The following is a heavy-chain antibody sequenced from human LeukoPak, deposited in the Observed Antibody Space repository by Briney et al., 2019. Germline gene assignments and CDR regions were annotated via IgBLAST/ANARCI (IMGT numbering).Heavy chain of an antibody. D-gene: IGHD6-19*01. CDR2: INYSGST. CDR1: GGSISSYY. V-gene: IGHV4-59*01. Sequence: SETLPFTCTVSGGSISSYYWSWIRQPPGKGLEWNGYINYSGSTNYNPSLKSRVTISVDTSKNQFSLRLSSVTAADTAVYYCARAATPGIAVAGTNYYMDVWGKGTTVTVSS. J-gene: IGHJ6*03. CDR3: ARAATPGIAVAGTNYYMDV.